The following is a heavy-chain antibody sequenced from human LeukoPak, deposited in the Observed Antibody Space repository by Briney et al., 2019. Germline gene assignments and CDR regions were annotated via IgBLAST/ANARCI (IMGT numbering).Heavy chain of an antibody. CDR3: AREVGSGYSSSWYDVSYYGMDV. CDR2: IWYDGSNK. Sequence: GGSLRLSCAASGFTFSSYWMNWARQAPGKGLEWVAVIWYDGSNKYYADSVKGRFTISRDNSKSTLYLQMNSLRAEDTAVYYCAREVGSGYSSSWYDVSYYGMDVWGQGTTVTVSS. J-gene: IGHJ6*02. D-gene: IGHD6-13*01. CDR1: GFTFSSYW. V-gene: IGHV3-33*08.